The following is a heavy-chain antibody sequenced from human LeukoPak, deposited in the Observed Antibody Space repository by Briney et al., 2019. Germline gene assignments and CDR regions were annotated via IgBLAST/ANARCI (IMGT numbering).Heavy chain of an antibody. CDR3: AREGPTMIVVVNPGAFDI. D-gene: IGHD3-22*01. V-gene: IGHV3-53*05. Sequence: GGSLRLSCAAPGFTVSSNYMSWVRQAPGKGLEWVSVIYSGGSTYYADSVKGRFTISRDNSKNTLYLQMNSLRAEDTAVYYCAREGPTMIVVVNPGAFDIWGQGTMVTVSS. CDR1: GFTVSSNY. J-gene: IGHJ3*02. CDR2: IYSGGST.